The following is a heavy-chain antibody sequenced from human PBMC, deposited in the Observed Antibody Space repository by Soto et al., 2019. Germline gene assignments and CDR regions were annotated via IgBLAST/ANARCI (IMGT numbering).Heavy chain of an antibody. D-gene: IGHD1-26*01. CDR2: INSDGSDT. CDR3: VRSKWNYYNFYGMDV. J-gene: IGHJ6*02. Sequence: EVQLVESGGGLVQPGGSLRLSCAASGFSFSTYWMHWVRQGPGEGLVSVSRINSDGSDTDYADYVRGRFTISRDNAKNTLSLQMNSLRGEDTAVYYCVRSKWNYYNFYGMDVWGRGTTVIVSS. CDR1: GFSFSTYW. V-gene: IGHV3-74*01.